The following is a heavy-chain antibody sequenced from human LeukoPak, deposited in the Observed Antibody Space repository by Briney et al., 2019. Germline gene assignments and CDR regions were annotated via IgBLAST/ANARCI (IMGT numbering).Heavy chain of an antibody. D-gene: IGHD2-2*01. V-gene: IGHV3-48*01. CDR1: GFTFSSCS. CDR2: IISSSSTI. J-gene: IGHJ5*02. Sequence: GGSLRLSCAASGFTFSSCSMNWVRQAPGKGLEWVSYIISSSSTIYYADSVKGRFNISRDNAKNSLYLQMNSLKAEDTAVYYCAREYCSSTSCYWNWFDPWGQGTLVTVSS. CDR3: AREYCSSTSCYWNWFDP.